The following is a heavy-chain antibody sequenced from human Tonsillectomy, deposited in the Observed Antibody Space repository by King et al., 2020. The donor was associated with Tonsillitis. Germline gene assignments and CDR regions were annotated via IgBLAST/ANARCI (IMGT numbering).Heavy chain of an antibody. V-gene: IGHV3-20*04. Sequence: VQLVESGGGVVRPGGSLRLSCAASGFTFDDYGMSWVRQAPGKGLEWVVGINWYGCSTGYADSVKGRFTISRDNAKNSLYLQRNSLRAEDTALYYCASHSRGIAAVVSVYYFDYWGQGTLVTVSS. CDR2: INWYGCST. D-gene: IGHD6-13*01. CDR3: ASHSRGIAAVVSVYYFDY. CDR1: GFTFDDYG. J-gene: IGHJ4*02.